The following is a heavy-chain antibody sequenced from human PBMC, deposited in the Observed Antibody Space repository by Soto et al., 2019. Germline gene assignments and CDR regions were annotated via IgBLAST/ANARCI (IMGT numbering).Heavy chain of an antibody. V-gene: IGHV4-39*01. CDR1: GGSISSSSYY. D-gene: IGHD2-2*01. CDR2: IYYSGST. Sequence: SETLSLTCTVSGGSISSSSYYWGWIRQPPGKGLEWIGGIYYSGSTNYNPSLKSRVTISVDTSKNQFSLKLSSVTAADTAVYYCARGLGVVVPAAMTVSYYYYMDVWGKGTTVTVSS. CDR3: ARGLGVVVPAAMTVSYYYYMDV. J-gene: IGHJ6*03.